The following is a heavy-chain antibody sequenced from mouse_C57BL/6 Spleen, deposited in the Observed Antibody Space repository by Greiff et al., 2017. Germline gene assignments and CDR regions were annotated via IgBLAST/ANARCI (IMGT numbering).Heavy chain of an antibody. J-gene: IGHJ2*01. CDR1: GYTFTSYW. CDR2: IDPSDSYT. D-gene: IGHD1-1*01. V-gene: IGHV1-50*01. CDR3: ARKTVVATDDFDY. Sequence: QVQLQQPGAELVKPGASVKLSCKASGYTFTSYWMQWVKQRPGQGLEWIGEIDPSDSYTNYNPKFKGKATLTVDTSSSTAYMQLSSLTSEDSAVYYCARKTVVATDDFDYWGQGTTLTVSS.